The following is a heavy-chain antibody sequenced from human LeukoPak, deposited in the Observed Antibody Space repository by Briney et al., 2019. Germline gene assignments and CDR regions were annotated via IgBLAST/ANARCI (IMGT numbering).Heavy chain of an antibody. CDR2: IIPIFGTA. J-gene: IGHJ6*03. V-gene: IGHV1-69*05. CDR3: ARVHLSSDFYYSYMDA. D-gene: IGHD3-3*01. Sequence: SVKVSCKASGGTFSSYAISWVRQAPGQGLEWMGRIIPIFGTANYAQKFQGRVTITTDESTRTAYMELSSLRSEDTAVYYCARVHLSSDFYYSYMDAWGKGTTVTVSS. CDR1: GGTFSSYA.